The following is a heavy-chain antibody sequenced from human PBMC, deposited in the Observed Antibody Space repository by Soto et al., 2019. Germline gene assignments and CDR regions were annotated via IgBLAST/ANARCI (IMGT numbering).Heavy chain of an antibody. CDR2: INPNSGGT. CDR1: GYTFTGYY. Sequence: ASVKVSCKASGYTFTGYYMHWVRQAPGQGLEWMGWINPNSGGTNYAQKFQGWVTMTRDTSIGTAYMELSRLRSDDTAVYYCARDGIAAAGNWFDPWGQGTLVTVSS. CDR3: ARDGIAAAGNWFDP. J-gene: IGHJ5*02. D-gene: IGHD6-13*01. V-gene: IGHV1-2*04.